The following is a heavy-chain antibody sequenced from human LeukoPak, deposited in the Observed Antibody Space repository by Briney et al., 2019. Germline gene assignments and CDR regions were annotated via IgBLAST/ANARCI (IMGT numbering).Heavy chain of an antibody. CDR2: ISGSGGST. CDR1: GFTFSSYA. V-gene: IGHV3-23*01. D-gene: IGHD2-2*01. J-gene: IGHJ6*02. Sequence: TGGSLRLSCAASGFTFSSYAMSWVRQAPGKGLEWVSAISGSGGSTYYTDSVKGRFTISRDNAKNSLYLQMNSLRAEDTAVYYCASTPCSSTSCYGYYGMDVWGQGTTVTVSS. CDR3: ASTPCSSTSCYGYYGMDV.